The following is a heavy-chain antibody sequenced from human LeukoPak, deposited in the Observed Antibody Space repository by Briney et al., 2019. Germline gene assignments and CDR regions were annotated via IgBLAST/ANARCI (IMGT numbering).Heavy chain of an antibody. D-gene: IGHD1-26*01. CDR1: GFTFSSYG. CDR3: AGVGTTTSAFDI. Sequence: GGSLRLSYAASGFTFSSYGMHWVRQAPGKGLEWVAVIWYDGSNKYYADSVKGRFTISRDNSKNTLYLQMNSLRTEDTAVYYCAGVGTTTSAFDIWGQGTMVTVSS. CDR2: IWYDGSNK. J-gene: IGHJ3*02. V-gene: IGHV3-33*01.